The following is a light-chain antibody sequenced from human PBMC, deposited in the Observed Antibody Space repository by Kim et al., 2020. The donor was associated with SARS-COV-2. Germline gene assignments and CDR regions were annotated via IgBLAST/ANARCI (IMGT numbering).Light chain of an antibody. CDR3: QQYNSYPYT. CDR2: KAS. CDR1: QRISSW. V-gene: IGKV1-5*03. J-gene: IGKJ2*01. Sequence: DIQMTQSPSTLSASVGDRVTITCRASQRISSWLAWYQQKPGKAPKLLIYKASSLERGVPSRFSGSGSGTEFTLTICSLQPDDFATYYCQQYNSYPYTFGQGTKLEI.